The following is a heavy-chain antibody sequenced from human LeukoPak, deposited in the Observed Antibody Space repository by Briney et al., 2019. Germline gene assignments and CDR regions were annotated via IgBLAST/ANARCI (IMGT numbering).Heavy chain of an antibody. CDR1: GGSISSGGYY. CDR2: IYHSGST. V-gene: IGHV4-30-2*01. Sequence: SQTLSLTCTVSGGSISSGGYYWSWIRQPPGKSLEWIGYIYHSGSTYYNPSLKSRVTISVDRSKNQFSLKLSSVTAADTAVYYCARDNRGPMVRGVIYPYYFDYWGQGTLVTVSS. D-gene: IGHD3-10*01. J-gene: IGHJ4*02. CDR3: ARDNRGPMVRGVIYPYYFDY.